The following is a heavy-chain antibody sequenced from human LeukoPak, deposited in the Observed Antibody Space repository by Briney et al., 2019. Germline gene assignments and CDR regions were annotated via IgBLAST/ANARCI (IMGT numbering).Heavy chain of an antibody. Sequence: PSETLSLTCTVSGGSISSSSYYWGWIRQPPGKGLEWIGSIYYSGSTYYNPSLKSRVTISVDTSKNQFSLKLSSVTAADTAVYYCARVARTSSWSAADYWGQGTLVTVSS. CDR1: GGSISSSSYY. J-gene: IGHJ4*02. CDR3: ARVARTSSWSAADY. D-gene: IGHD6-13*01. CDR2: IYYSGST. V-gene: IGHV4-39*07.